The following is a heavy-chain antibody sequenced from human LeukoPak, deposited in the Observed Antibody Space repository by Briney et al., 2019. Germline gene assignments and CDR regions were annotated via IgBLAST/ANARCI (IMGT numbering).Heavy chain of an antibody. Sequence: SETLSLTCTVSGGSISSSSYYWGWIRQPPGKGLEWIGSIYYSGSTYYNPSLKSRVTISVDTSKNQFSLKLSSVTAADTAVYYCAAISSSWHSTGFDPWGQGTLVTVSS. CDR2: IYYSGST. J-gene: IGHJ5*02. CDR3: AAISSSWHSTGFDP. CDR1: GGSISSSSYY. V-gene: IGHV4-39*01. D-gene: IGHD6-13*01.